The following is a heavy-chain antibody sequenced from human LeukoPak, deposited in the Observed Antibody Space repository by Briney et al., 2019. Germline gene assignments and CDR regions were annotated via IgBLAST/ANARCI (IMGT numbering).Heavy chain of an antibody. J-gene: IGHJ4*02. CDR2: MNPNSGNT. D-gene: IGHD4-17*01. Sequence: ASVKVSCKASGYTFTNYDINWVRQATGQGLEWMGWMNPNSGNTGYAQKFQGRVSMTRNTSISTAYMELSSLRPEDTAVYYCARGIGSTTVTTLEYYFDYWGQGTLVTVSS. CDR3: ARGIGSTTVTTLEYYFDY. V-gene: IGHV1-8*01. CDR1: GYTFTNYD.